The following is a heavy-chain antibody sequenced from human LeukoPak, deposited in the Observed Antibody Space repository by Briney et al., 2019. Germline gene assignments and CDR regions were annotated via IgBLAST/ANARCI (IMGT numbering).Heavy chain of an antibody. CDR2: MNPNSGNT. D-gene: IGHD5-18*01. V-gene: IGHV1-8*03. J-gene: IGHJ6*03. CDR1: GYTFTSYD. Sequence: ASVKVSCKASGYTFTSYDINWVRQATGQGLEWMGWMNPNSGNTGYAQKFQGRVTITRNTSISTAYMELSSLRSEDTAVYYCARVRSVDTAMVIFGYYYYYMDVWGKGTTVTVSS. CDR3: ARVRSVDTAMVIFGYYYYYMDV.